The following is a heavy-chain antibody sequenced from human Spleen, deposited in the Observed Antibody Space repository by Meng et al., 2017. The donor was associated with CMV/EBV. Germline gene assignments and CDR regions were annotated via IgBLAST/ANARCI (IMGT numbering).Heavy chain of an antibody. CDR3: ASSDYYRSDY. V-gene: IGHV4-4*02. CDR2: TSHSGST. D-gene: IGHD3-22*01. Sequence: QVQLQESGPGLVRPSEGLSLTCAVSGGSISRSDWWSWVRQPPGKGLEWIGETSHSGSTNYSPSLKSRVTISLDKSKNQLSLKLNSVTAADTAVYYCASSDYYRSDYWGQGTLVTVSS. CDR1: GGSISRSDW. J-gene: IGHJ4*02.